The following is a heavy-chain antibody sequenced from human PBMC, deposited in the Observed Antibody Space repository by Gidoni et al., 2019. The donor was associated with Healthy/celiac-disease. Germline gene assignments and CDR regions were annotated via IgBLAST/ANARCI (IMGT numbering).Heavy chain of an antibody. D-gene: IGHD4-17*01. Sequence: EVQLLESGGGLVQPGGSLRLSCTASGFTCSSYAMSWVRQAPGKGLEWVSAISGSGGSTYYADSVKGRFTISRDNSKNTLYLQMNSLRAEDTAVYYCAKDLPSDYGDYVWGAFDIWGQGTMVTVSS. CDR2: ISGSGGST. CDR1: GFTCSSYA. CDR3: AKDLPSDYGDYVWGAFDI. V-gene: IGHV3-23*01. J-gene: IGHJ3*02.